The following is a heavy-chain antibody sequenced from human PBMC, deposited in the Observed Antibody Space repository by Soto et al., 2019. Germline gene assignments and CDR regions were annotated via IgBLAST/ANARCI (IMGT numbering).Heavy chain of an antibody. V-gene: IGHV4-59*08. J-gene: IGHJ3*02. CDR2: SYYSGST. Sequence: QVQLQESGPGLVKPSETLSLTCTVSGGSISSYYWSWIRQPPGKGLEWIGYSYYSGSTNYNSSLKSRVTISVDTSKNQFSLKLSSVTAADTAVYYCARRYSSAFDIWGQGTMVTVSS. CDR1: GGSISSYY. CDR3: ARRYSSAFDI. D-gene: IGHD6-13*01.